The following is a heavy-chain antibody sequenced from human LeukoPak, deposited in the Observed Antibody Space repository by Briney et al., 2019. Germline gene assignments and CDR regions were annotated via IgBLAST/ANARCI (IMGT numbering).Heavy chain of an antibody. CDR2: IYSGGST. CDR3: ARDRRGSGSYGYFDY. CDR1: GFTVSSNY. V-gene: IGHV3-66*01. Sequence: GGSLRLSCAASGFTVSSNYMSWVRQAPGKGLEWVSVIYSGGSTYYADSVKGRFTISRDNSKNTLYLQMNSLRAEDTAVYYCARDRRGSGSYGYFDYWGQGTLVTVSS. J-gene: IGHJ4*02. D-gene: IGHD3-10*01.